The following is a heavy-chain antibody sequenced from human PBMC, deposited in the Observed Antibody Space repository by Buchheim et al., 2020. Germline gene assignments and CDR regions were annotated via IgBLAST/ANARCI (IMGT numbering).Heavy chain of an antibody. J-gene: IGHJ4*02. CDR2: IHYSGST. Sequence: QVQLQESGPGLVKPSQTLSLTCTVSGGSISSGDYYWSWIRQPPGKGLEWIGYIHYSGSTYYNPSLKSRVTISVDTSKNTFSLKLSSVTAADTAVYYCARAVGDYGSGSYYPFDYWGQGTL. D-gene: IGHD3-10*01. V-gene: IGHV4-30-4*01. CDR1: GGSISSGDYY. CDR3: ARAVGDYGSGSYYPFDY.